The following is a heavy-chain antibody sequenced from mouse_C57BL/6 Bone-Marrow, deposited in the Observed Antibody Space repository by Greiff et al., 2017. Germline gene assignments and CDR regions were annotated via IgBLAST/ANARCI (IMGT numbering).Heavy chain of an antibody. CDR3: AILLLRFYYAMDY. CDR2: IYPGSGST. V-gene: IGHV1-55*01. J-gene: IGHJ4*01. Sequence: QVQLQQPGAELVKPGASVTMSCKASGYTFTSYWITWVKQRPGQGLEWIGDIYPGSGSTNYNEKFKSKATLTVDTSSSTAYMQLSSLTSEDSAVYYCAILLLRFYYAMDYWGQGTSVTVSS. CDR1: GYTFTSYW. D-gene: IGHD1-1*01.